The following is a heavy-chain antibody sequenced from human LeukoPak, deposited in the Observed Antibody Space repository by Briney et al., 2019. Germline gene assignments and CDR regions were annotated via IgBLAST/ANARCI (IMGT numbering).Heavy chain of an antibody. Sequence: GSLRLSCAASGFTFSSYAMSWVRQAPGKGLEWVSAISGSGGSTYYADSVKGRFTISRDNSKNTLYLQMNSLRAEDTAVYYCAKYRSAAGTFHYGMDVWGQGTTVTVSS. J-gene: IGHJ6*02. V-gene: IGHV3-23*01. CDR1: GFTFSSYA. D-gene: IGHD6-13*01. CDR3: AKYRSAAGTFHYGMDV. CDR2: ISGSGGST.